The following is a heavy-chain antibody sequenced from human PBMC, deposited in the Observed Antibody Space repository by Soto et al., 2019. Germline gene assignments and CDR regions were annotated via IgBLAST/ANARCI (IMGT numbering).Heavy chain of an antibody. CDR2: IKFDGSKK. Sequence: GGSLRLSCAASGFTFSTDWMSWIRQAPGKGLEWVANIKFDGSKKYHVDSLKGRFTISRDNSKNSLYLQMNSLRAEDTAVYYCARWRACSGGSCSQYYYYGMDVWGQGTTVTVSS. J-gene: IGHJ6*02. CDR1: GFTFSTDW. CDR3: ARWRACSGGSCSQYYYYGMDV. V-gene: IGHV3-7*01. D-gene: IGHD2-15*01.